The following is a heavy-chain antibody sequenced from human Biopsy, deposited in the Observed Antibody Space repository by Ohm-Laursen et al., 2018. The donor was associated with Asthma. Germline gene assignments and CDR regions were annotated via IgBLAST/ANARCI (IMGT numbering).Heavy chain of an antibody. V-gene: IGHV1-3*04. J-gene: IGHJ3*01. Sequence: ASVKVSCKASGYNFISFAIHWVRQAPGQRLEWMGWVNTGNGDTKYSQKFQGRVTITRDTSASTAYMELRSLRSEDTATYYCARTYYDFCTGQVKDVFGVWGQGTMVTVSS. D-gene: IGHD3/OR15-3a*01. CDR1: GYNFISFA. CDR3: ARTYYDFCTGQVKDVFGV. CDR2: VNTGNGDT.